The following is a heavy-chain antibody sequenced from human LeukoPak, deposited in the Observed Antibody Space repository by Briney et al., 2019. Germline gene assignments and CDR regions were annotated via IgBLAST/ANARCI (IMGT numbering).Heavy chain of an antibody. D-gene: IGHD2-21*01. CDR2: INFNSGGK. CDR1: AYTFSGYY. Sequence: ASVKVSCKASAYTFSGYYIHWVRQAPGQGLEWMGWINFNSGGKIFAEKFQDRVTMARDTSISTAYMELSRLRSDDTAVYYCARQIVSCSTGCDFWGQGAPVTVSS. J-gene: IGHJ4*02. CDR3: ARQIVSCSTGCDF. V-gene: IGHV1-2*02.